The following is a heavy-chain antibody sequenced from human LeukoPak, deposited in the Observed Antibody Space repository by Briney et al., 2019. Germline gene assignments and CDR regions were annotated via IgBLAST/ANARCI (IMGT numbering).Heavy chain of an antibody. V-gene: IGHV1-18*01. Sequence: ASVKVSCKASGYTFTSYGISWVRQAPGQGLEWMGWISAYNGNTNYAQKLQGRVTMTTDTSTSTAYMELRSLRSDDTAVYYCARVGPQYQLLQNWLDPWGQGTLVTVSS. CDR2: ISAYNGNT. J-gene: IGHJ5*02. D-gene: IGHD2-2*01. CDR3: ARVGPQYQLLQNWLDP. CDR1: GYTFTSYG.